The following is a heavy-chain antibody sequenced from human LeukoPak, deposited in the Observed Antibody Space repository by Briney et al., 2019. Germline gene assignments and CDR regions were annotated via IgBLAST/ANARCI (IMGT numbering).Heavy chain of an antibody. Sequence: GGSLRLPCAASGFTFSSFWMHWVRQAPGKGLVWVSRINIDGSGTTYADSVKGRFTISRDNAKNTLYLQMNSLRVEDTAVYYCARVRPGYYYMDVWGKGTTVTVSS. CDR2: INIDGSGT. V-gene: IGHV3-74*01. D-gene: IGHD7-27*01. CDR1: GFTFSSFW. J-gene: IGHJ6*03. CDR3: ARVRPGYYYMDV.